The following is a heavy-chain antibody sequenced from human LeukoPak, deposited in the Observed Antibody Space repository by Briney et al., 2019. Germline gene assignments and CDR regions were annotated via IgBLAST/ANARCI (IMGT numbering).Heavy chain of an antibody. Sequence: ETLSLTCTVSGGSISSYYWSWIRQPAGRGLEWIGRIYTSGSTNYNPSLKSRVAMSVDTSKNQFSLKLSSVTAADTAVYYCARGGSSSSSFPYYYYYGMDVWGQGTTVTVSS. J-gene: IGHJ6*02. CDR1: GGSISSYY. V-gene: IGHV4-4*07. CDR2: IYTSGST. D-gene: IGHD6-6*01. CDR3: ARGGSSSSSFPYYYYYGMDV.